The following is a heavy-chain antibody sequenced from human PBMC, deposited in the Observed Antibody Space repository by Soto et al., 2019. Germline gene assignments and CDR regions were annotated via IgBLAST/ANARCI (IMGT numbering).Heavy chain of an antibody. V-gene: IGHV5-10-1*01. D-gene: IGHD6-6*01. CDR3: AGWGSSADYYYYGMDV. CDR1: GYSFTSYW. CDR2: IDPSDSYT. Sequence: GESLKISCKGSGYSFTSYWISWVRQMPGKGLEWMGRIDPSDSYTNYSPSFQGHVTISADKSISTAYLQWSSLKASDTAMYYCAGWGSSADYYYYGMDVWGQGTTVTVS. J-gene: IGHJ6*02.